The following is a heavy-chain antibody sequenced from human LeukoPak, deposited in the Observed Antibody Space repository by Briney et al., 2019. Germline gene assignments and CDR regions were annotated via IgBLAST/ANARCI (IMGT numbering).Heavy chain of an antibody. CDR3: ARINFGDDY. CDR1: GFTVSSNY. J-gene: IGHJ4*02. D-gene: IGHD4-17*01. CDR2: IYGSGSA. V-gene: IGHV3-66*01. Sequence: GGSPRLSCAASGFTVSSNYINWVRQAPGKGLEWVSLIYGSGSADYADSVKGRFTISRDNSMNTVYLQMNSLRAEDTAVYYCARINFGDDYWGQGTLVTVSS.